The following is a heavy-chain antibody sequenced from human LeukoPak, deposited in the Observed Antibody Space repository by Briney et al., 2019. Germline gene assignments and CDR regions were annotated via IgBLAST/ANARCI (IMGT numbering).Heavy chain of an antibody. CDR3: AKAGRGFFLHWFDP. D-gene: IGHD3-10*01. CDR1: GFTFSSYG. CDR2: IRYDGSNK. Sequence: PGGSLRLSCAASGFTFSSYGMHWVRQAPGKGLEWVAFIRYDGSNKYYADSVKGRFTISRDNSKNTLYLQMNSLRAEDTAVYYCAKAGRGFFLHWFDPWGQGTLVTVSS. V-gene: IGHV3-30*02. J-gene: IGHJ5*02.